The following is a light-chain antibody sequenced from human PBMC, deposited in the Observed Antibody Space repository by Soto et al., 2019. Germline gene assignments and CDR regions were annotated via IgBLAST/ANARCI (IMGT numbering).Light chain of an antibody. CDR3: SSYTSKSSLI. Sequence: QSALTQPASVSGSTGKSITISCAGTMRDVGAYNLVSWYQQHPGRAPQLIIYEVRNRPSGISFRFSGSKSGNTASLTISGLQAEDEADYYCSSYTSKSSLIFGGGTKLTVL. J-gene: IGLJ2*01. V-gene: IGLV2-14*01. CDR1: MRDVGAYNL. CDR2: EVR.